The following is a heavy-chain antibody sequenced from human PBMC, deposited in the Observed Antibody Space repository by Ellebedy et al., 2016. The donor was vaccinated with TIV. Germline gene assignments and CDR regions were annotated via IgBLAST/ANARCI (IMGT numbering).Heavy chain of an antibody. V-gene: IGHV3-30*18. J-gene: IGHJ4*02. D-gene: IGHD1-26*01. CDR2: ISYDGGNT. CDR3: AEDRHSGNIDY. Sequence: GESLKISCAASGFTFSSFGMHWVRQAPANGVEWVEVISYDGGNTYYADSVKRRFTISRDNSRNKLYVHMNSLNAGDTAVYYCAEDRHSGNIDYWGQGTLVTVSS. CDR1: GFTFSSFG.